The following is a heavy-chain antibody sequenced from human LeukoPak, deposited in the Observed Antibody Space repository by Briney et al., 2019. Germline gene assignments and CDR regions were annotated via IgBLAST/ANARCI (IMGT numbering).Heavy chain of an antibody. J-gene: IGHJ6*02. Sequence: SQTLSLACAISGDSFSSNSAAWNWIRQSPSRGLEWLGRTYYRSKWYNDYAVSVKSRITINPDTSKNQFSLQLNSVTPEDTAVYYCARELMVYGNYYYYGMDVWGQGTTVTVSS. CDR3: ARELMVYGNYYYYGMDV. CDR1: GDSFSSNSAA. V-gene: IGHV6-1*01. D-gene: IGHD2-8*01. CDR2: TYYRSKWYN.